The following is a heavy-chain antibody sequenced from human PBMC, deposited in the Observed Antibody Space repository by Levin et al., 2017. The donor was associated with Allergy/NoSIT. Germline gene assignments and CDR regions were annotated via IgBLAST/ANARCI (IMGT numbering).Heavy chain of an antibody. CDR3: ARGIGVEQKRFDP. CDR1: GFTFSSYS. Sequence: LSLTCAASGFTFSSYSMNWVRQAPGKGLEWVSSISSSSSYIYYADSVKGRFTISRDNAKNSLYLQMNSLRAEDTAVYYCARGIGVEQKRFDPWGQGTLVTVSS. CDR2: ISSSSSYI. J-gene: IGHJ5*02. D-gene: IGHD1/OR15-1a*01. V-gene: IGHV3-21*01.